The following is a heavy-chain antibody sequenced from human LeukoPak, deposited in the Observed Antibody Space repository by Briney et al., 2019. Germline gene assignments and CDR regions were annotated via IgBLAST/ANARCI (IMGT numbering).Heavy chain of an antibody. Sequence: PGESLRLSCAVSGFTFSTKSMNWVRQAPGKGPEWVSYITDVRGTTYYADSVKGRFTISRDNGKNSLYLQMNSLRDEDTAVYYCASRDYFDYWGQGTLVTVSS. V-gene: IGHV3-48*02. CDR1: GFTFSTKS. CDR3: ASRDYFDY. CDR2: ITDVRGTT. J-gene: IGHJ4*02.